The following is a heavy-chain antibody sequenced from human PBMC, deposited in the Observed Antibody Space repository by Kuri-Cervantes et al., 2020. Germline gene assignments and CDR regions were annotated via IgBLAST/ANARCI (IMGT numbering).Heavy chain of an antibody. D-gene: IGHD6-6*01. CDR2: IYYSGST. V-gene: IGHV4-59*12. J-gene: IGHJ5*02. Sequence: ESLKISCTVSGGSISSYYWSWIRQPPGKGLEWIGYIYYSGSTNYNPSLKSQVTISVDTSKNQFSLKLSSVTAADTAVYYCARAYSSSSYDWLDPWGQGTLVTVSS. CDR1: GGSISSYY. CDR3: ARAYSSSSYDWLDP.